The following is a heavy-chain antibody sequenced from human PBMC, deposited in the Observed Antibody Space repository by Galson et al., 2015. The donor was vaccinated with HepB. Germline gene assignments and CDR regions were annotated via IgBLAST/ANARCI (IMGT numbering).Heavy chain of an antibody. V-gene: IGHV3-21*01. J-gene: IGHJ4*02. CDR3: AREYSSLAAGGTALDY. CDR1: GFTFGDYD. D-gene: IGHD6-13*01. CDR2: ISSSSNYI. Sequence: SLRLSCAASGFTFGDYDVNWVRQAPGKGLEWVSSISSSSNYIYYADSVKGRFTISRDNAKNSLYLQMNSLTAADTAVYYCAREYSSLAAGGTALDYWGQGTLVTVSS.